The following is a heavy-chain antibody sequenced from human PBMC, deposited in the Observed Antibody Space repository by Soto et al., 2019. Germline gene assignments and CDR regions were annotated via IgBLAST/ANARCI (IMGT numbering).Heavy chain of an antibody. J-gene: IGHJ4*02. CDR2: ISGGGDNT. D-gene: IGHD6-13*01. CDR3: AKGDTTAVGTVDY. CDR1: GFTFSTYA. V-gene: IGHV3-23*01. Sequence: EVQLLESGGGLVQPGGSLRLSCVASGFTFSTYAMTWVRQAPGKGLEWVSAISGGGDNTYYADSVKGRFTISRDNSKNTLYLQMNSLRVEDTALYYCAKGDTTAVGTVDYWGQGTLVSVSS.